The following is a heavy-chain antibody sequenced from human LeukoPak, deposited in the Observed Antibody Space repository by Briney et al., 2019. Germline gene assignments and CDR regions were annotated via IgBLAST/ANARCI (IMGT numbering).Heavy chain of an antibody. D-gene: IGHD3-10*01. CDR2: IYYSGST. CDR1: GGSISSGDYY. Sequence: SETLSLTCTVSGGSISSGDYYWSWIRQPPGKGLEWIGYIYYSGSTYYNPSLKSRVTISVDTTKNQFSLKLSSVTAADTAVYYCARDDLHSGFDPWGQGTLVTVSS. V-gene: IGHV4-30-4*08. J-gene: IGHJ5*02. CDR3: ARDDLHSGFDP.